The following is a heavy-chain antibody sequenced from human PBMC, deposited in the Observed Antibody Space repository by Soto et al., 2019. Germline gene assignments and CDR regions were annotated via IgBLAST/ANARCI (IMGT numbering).Heavy chain of an antibody. V-gene: IGHV4-59*01. CDR2: IYYSGST. CDR3: ARGAVVVYYYMDV. Sequence: SETLSLTCTVSGGSISSYYWSWIRQPPGKGLEWIGYIYYSGSTNYNPSLKSRVTISVDTSKNQFSLKLSSVTAADTAVYYCARGAVVVYYYMDVWGQGTTVTVSS. J-gene: IGHJ6*03. CDR1: GGSISSYY.